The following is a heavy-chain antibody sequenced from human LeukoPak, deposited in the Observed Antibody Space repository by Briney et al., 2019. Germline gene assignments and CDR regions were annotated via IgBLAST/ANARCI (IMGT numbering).Heavy chain of an antibody. CDR3: AKSGNLLWFGELFYPYYFDY. V-gene: IGHV3-7*03. CDR1: GFTFRKHW. Sequence: GGSLRLSCAADGFTFRKHWMSWVRQAMGRGLECVAKIKEDGSEKHYVDSVKGRFTISRDNAKNTLYLQMNSLRAEDTAVYYCAKSGNLLWFGELFYPYYFDYWGQGTLVTVSS. J-gene: IGHJ4*02. D-gene: IGHD3-10*01. CDR2: IKEDGSEK.